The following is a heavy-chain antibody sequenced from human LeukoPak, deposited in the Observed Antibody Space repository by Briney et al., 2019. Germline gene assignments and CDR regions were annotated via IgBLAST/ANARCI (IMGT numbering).Heavy chain of an antibody. CDR1: GGSISSYY. D-gene: IGHD1-26*01. V-gene: IGHV4-59*12. CDR3: ARDLGSGSYNAFDI. CDR2: SYDSGST. J-gene: IGHJ3*02. Sequence: SETLSLTCTVSGGSISSYYWSWIRQSPGRGLEWIGYSYDSGSTNYNPSLKSRVTISIDTSNNQFSLKLSSVTAADTAVYYCARDLGSGSYNAFDIWGQGTMVTVSS.